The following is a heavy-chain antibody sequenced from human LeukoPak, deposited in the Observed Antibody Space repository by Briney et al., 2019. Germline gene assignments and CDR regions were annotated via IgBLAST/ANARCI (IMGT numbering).Heavy chain of an antibody. CDR2: IYTSGST. V-gene: IGHV4-4*07. J-gene: IGHJ5*02. Sequence: SETLSLTCTVSGGSISSYYWSWIRQPAGKGLEWIGRIYTSGSTNYNPSLKSRVTMSVDTSKNQFSLKLSSVTAADTAVYYCARHRKGRYCSGGSCYPKTNWFDPWGQGTLVTVSS. D-gene: IGHD2-15*01. CDR1: GGSISSYY. CDR3: ARHRKGRYCSGGSCYPKTNWFDP.